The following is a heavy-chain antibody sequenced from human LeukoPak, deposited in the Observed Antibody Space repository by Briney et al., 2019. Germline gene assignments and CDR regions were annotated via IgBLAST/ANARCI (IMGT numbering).Heavy chain of an antibody. J-gene: IGHJ5*02. CDR3: ARGSGWLDP. CDR2: IKEDGSLK. D-gene: IGHD1-26*01. Sequence: PGGSLRLFCAASGFTFSNSWMTWVRQAPGKGLEWVANIKEDGSLKYYVDSVKGRFTISRDNAKNSLYLQMNSLRVEDRAVYYCARGSGWLDPWGQGTLVTVFS. CDR1: GFTFSNSW. V-gene: IGHV3-7*05.